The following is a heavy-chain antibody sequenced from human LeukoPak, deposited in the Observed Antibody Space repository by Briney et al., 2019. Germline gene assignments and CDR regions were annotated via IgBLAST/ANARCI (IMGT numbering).Heavy chain of an antibody. Sequence: SETLSLTCTVSGGSISSYYWSWIRQPPGKGLEWIGYIYYSGSTNYNPSLKSRVTISVDTSKNQFSLKLSSVTAADTAVYYCARLPYYYDSSGSPWEWGQGTLVTVSS. D-gene: IGHD3-22*01. CDR2: IYYSGST. J-gene: IGHJ4*02. CDR3: ARLPYYYDSSGSPWE. V-gene: IGHV4-59*01. CDR1: GGSISSYY.